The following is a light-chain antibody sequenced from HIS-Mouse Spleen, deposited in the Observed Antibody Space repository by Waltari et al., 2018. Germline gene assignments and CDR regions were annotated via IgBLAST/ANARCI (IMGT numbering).Light chain of an antibody. V-gene: IGLV2-11*01. Sequence: QSALTQPRSVSGSPGQSVTISCTGTSRHVGGYNYVPWYQQPPGKAPKLMIYDVSKRPSGVPDRFSGSKSGNTASLTISGLQAEDEADYYCCSYAGSYTYVFGTGTKVTVL. CDR1: SRHVGGYNY. CDR2: DVS. CDR3: CSYAGSYTYV. J-gene: IGLJ1*01.